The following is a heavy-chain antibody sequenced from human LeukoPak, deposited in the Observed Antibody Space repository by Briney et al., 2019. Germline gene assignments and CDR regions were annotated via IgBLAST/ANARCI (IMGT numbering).Heavy chain of an antibody. CDR3: ARAVSGYYYY. Sequence: GRSLRLSCAASGFTFSSNWMHWVRQAPGKGLVWVSRINSDGSSTSYADSVRGRFSISRDNAKNTLYLQMNSLRADDTAVYYCARAVSGYYYYWGQGSLVTVSS. CDR1: GFTFSSNW. J-gene: IGHJ4*02. D-gene: IGHD3-22*01. CDR2: INSDGSST. V-gene: IGHV3-74*01.